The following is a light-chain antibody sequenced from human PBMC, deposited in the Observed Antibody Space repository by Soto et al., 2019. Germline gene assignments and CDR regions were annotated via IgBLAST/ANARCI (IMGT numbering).Light chain of an antibody. Sequence: QSVLTQPPSVSAAPGQKVTISGSGTSSHLGNNFVSWHQHLPGTAPIVIIYDNNKRPSGIPDRFSGSKSGTSATLGITGLQTGDEADYYCGTWDSSLSVHVFGNGTKVTVL. CDR1: SSHLGNNF. J-gene: IGLJ1*01. V-gene: IGLV1-51*01. CDR3: GTWDSSLSVHV. CDR2: DNN.